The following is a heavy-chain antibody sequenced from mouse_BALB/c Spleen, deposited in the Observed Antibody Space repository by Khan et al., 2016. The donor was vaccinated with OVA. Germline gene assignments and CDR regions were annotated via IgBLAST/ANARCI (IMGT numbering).Heavy chain of an antibody. CDR1: GYSITTDYA. Sequence: EVELVESGPGLVKPSQSLSLTCTVTGYSITTDYAWNWIWQFPGNKLEWMGYISYSGNNKYNPSLKSRISITRDTSKNQFFLQLKSVTTEDTARYYCARVYGGDFDYWGQGTTLTVSS. V-gene: IGHV3-2*02. J-gene: IGHJ2*01. CDR3: ARVYGGDFDY. D-gene: IGHD1-1*01. CDR2: ISYSGNN.